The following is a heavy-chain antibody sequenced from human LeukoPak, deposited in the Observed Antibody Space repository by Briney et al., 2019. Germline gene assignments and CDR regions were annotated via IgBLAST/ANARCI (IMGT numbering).Heavy chain of an antibody. D-gene: IGHD3-22*01. J-gene: IGHJ5*02. CDR3: ARDRTVPFYYYDSSGYYFGNWFDP. Sequence: PSETLSLTCTVSGGSISSYYWSWIRQPAGKGLEWIGRIYTSGSTIYNPSLKSRVTMSVDTSKNQFSLKLSSVTAADTAVYYCARDRTVPFYYYDSSGYYFGNWFDPWGQGTLVTVSS. V-gene: IGHV4-4*07. CDR2: IYTSGST. CDR1: GGSISSYY.